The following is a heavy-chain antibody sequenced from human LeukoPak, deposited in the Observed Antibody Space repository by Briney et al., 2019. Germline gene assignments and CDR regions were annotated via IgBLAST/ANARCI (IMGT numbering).Heavy chain of an antibody. CDR3: ARVKDSSSPDHYYYYYMDV. D-gene: IGHD6-6*01. V-gene: IGHV3-30*04. CDR2: ISYDGSNK. Sequence: GGSLRLSCAASGFTFSSYAMHWVRQAPGKGLEWVAVISYDGSNKYYADSVKGRFTISRDNAKNSLYLQMNSLRAEDTAVYYCARVKDSSSPDHYYYYYMDVWGKGTTVTVSS. J-gene: IGHJ6*03. CDR1: GFTFSSYA.